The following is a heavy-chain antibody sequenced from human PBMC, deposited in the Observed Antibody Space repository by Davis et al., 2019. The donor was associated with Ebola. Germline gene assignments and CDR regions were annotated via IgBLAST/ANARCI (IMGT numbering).Heavy chain of an antibody. V-gene: IGHV3-23*01. Sequence: GESLKISCAASGFTFSSYAMSWVRQAPGKGLEWVSAISGSGGSTYYEDPVKGRFHISRDNSKNTLYLQMNSLGAEDTAVYYCARGGKGIQTNWFDPWGQGTLVTVSS. CDR1: GFTFSSYA. CDR3: ARGGKGIQTNWFDP. D-gene: IGHD5-18*01. CDR2: ISGSGGST. J-gene: IGHJ5*02.